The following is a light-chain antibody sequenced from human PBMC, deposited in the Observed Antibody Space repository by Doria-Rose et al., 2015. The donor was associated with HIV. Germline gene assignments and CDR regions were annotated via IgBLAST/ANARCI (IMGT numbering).Light chain of an antibody. CDR2: GAS. CDR3: QQYGSSPVT. J-gene: IGKJ1*01. V-gene: IGKV3-20*01. Sequence: TQTPGTLSLSQGESATLSCRASQRATSTYLAWHLHKPGQPPRLLVYGASRRATGIPGRFSGSGSGTDFNLTISRLEPEDFAVYYCQQYGSSPVTFGQGTKVEIK. CDR1: QRATSTY.